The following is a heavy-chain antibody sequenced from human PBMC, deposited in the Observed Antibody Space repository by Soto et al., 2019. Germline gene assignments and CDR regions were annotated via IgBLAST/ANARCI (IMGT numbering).Heavy chain of an antibody. D-gene: IGHD4-17*01. CDR2: INTRGGTT. V-gene: IGHV1-46*01. Sequence: QVQLVQSGAEVRKPGASVRLSCKASGYTLTRFYLHWVRQAPGQGLEWMGIINTRGGTTAYAQKFRGRLTVTRDTSTSTVYMELSKLRSEDTAIYYCARGPDDSDVPRWDYWGQGTRVTVSS. J-gene: IGHJ4*02. CDR1: GYTLTRFY. CDR3: ARGPDDSDVPRWDY.